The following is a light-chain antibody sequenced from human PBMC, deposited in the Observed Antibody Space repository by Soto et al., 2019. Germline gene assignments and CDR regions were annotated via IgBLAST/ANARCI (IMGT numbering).Light chain of an antibody. CDR3: CSYAGSYTLL. Sequence: QSALTQPRSVSGSPGQSVTISCTGTSSDVGAYNYVSWFQQHPGKAPKLMMSDVSKRPSGVPDRFSCSKSGTTASLTISGLQAEDEADYYCCSYAGSYTLLFGGGTKLTVL. J-gene: IGLJ2*01. V-gene: IGLV2-11*01. CDR1: SSDVGAYNY. CDR2: DVS.